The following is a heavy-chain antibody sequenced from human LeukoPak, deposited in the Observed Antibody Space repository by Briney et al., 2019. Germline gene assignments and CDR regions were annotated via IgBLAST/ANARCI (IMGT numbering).Heavy chain of an antibody. CDR3: VRDDSGSVIRGVLHY. V-gene: IGHV3-33*01. CDR1: GFTLSSYA. Sequence: PGRSLRLSCTASGFTLSSYAIHWVRQAPGKGLEWVSVIYLDGSKIYYADSVKGRFTLSRDNSKNTLYLQMHSLIAEDTAVYYCVRDDSGSVIRGVLHYWGQGALVTVSS. J-gene: IGHJ4*02. D-gene: IGHD3-10*01. CDR2: IYLDGSKI.